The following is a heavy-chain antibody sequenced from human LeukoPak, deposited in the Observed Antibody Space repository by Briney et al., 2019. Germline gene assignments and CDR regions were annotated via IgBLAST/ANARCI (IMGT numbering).Heavy chain of an antibody. V-gene: IGHV1-69*01. Sequence: SVKVSCKASGGTFSSYAISWVRQAPGQGLEWMGGIIPIFGTANYAQKFQGRVTITADESTSTAYMELRSLRSDDTAVYYCATDSREFSGYDSRTVFDYWGQGTVVTVSS. CDR2: IIPIFGTA. CDR3: ATDSREFSGYDSRTVFDY. J-gene: IGHJ4*02. D-gene: IGHD5-12*01. CDR1: GGTFSSYA.